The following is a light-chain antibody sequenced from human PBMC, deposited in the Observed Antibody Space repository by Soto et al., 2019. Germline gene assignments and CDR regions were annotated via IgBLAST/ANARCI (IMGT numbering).Light chain of an antibody. CDR3: QQSYSTPLT. CDR1: QSVSSS. V-gene: IGKV1-39*01. CDR2: AAS. Sequence: DIPMTQSPSSLSASAGDRVTITCRASQSVSSSLNWYQQKPGKAPKLLIYAASSLQSGVPSRFSGSGSGTDFTLTISSLQPEDFATYYCQQSYSTPLTFGPGTKVDIK. J-gene: IGKJ3*01.